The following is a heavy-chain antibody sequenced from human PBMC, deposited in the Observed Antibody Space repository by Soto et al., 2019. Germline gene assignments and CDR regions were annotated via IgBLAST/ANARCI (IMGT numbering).Heavy chain of an antibody. Sequence: QVQLVQSGAEVKKPGASVKVSCKASGYTFTSYAMHWVRQAPGQRLEWMGWSNAGNGNTKYSQKFKGRVTITSDTPASTAYMELSSLKSEDTAVYYCARVSGWYYFDYWGQGTLVTVSS. V-gene: IGHV1-3*01. D-gene: IGHD6-19*01. J-gene: IGHJ4*02. CDR2: SNAGNGNT. CDR1: GYTFTSYA. CDR3: ARVSGWYYFDY.